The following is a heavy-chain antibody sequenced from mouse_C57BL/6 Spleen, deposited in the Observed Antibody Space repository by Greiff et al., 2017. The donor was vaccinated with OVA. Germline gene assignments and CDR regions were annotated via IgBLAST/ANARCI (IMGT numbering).Heavy chain of an antibody. J-gene: IGHJ4*01. CDR2: IYPGDGDT. V-gene: IGHV1-82*01. CDR1: GYAFSSSW. D-gene: IGHD1-1*01. CDR3: APVYYYGSSPYAMDY. Sequence: VKLQQSGPELVKPGASVKISCKASGYAFSSSWMNWVKQRPGKGLEWIGRIYPGDGDTNYNGKVKGKATLTADKSSSTAYMHRSSLTSEDSAVYFCAPVYYYGSSPYAMDYWGQGTSVTVSS.